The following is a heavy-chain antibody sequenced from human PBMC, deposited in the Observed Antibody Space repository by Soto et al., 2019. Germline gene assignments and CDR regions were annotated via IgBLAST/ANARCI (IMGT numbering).Heavy chain of an antibody. D-gene: IGHD3-22*01. CDR2: IDWDDDK. CDR3: ARILMAWDSSGYYHRADAFDI. CDR1: GFSLSTSGMC. J-gene: IGHJ3*02. V-gene: IGHV2-70*11. Sequence: SGPTLVNPTQTLTLTCTFSGFSLSTSGMCVSWIRQPPGKALEWLARIDWDDDKYYSTSLKTRLTISKDTSKNQVVLTMTNMDPVDTATYYCARILMAWDSSGYYHRADAFDIWGQGTMVTVSS.